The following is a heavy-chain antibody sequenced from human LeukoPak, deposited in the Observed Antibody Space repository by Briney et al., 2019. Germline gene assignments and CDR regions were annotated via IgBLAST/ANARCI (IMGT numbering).Heavy chain of an antibody. Sequence: GGSLRLSCTASGFTFGDYAMSWFRQAPGKGLEWVANIKKDGSEKYYVDSVKGRFTISRDNAKTSLYLQMNSLRAEDTAVYYCARDLSGVTGYTYGRGIDYWGQGTLVTVSS. J-gene: IGHJ4*02. CDR1: GFTFGDYA. V-gene: IGHV3-7*01. CDR2: IKKDGSEK. D-gene: IGHD5-18*01. CDR3: ARDLSGVTGYTYGRGIDY.